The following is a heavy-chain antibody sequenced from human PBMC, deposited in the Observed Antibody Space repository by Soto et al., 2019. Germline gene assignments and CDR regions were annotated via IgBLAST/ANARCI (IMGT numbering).Heavy chain of an antibody. Sequence: SVKVSCKASGGTFSSYAISWVRQAPGQGLEWMGGIIPIFGTANYAQKFQGRVTITADESTSTAYMELSSLRSEDTAVYYCARESRDYYYDSIPVALYWGQGTLVTVSS. J-gene: IGHJ4*02. V-gene: IGHV1-69*13. CDR2: IIPIFGTA. CDR3: ARESRDYYYDSIPVALY. D-gene: IGHD3-22*01. CDR1: GGTFSSYA.